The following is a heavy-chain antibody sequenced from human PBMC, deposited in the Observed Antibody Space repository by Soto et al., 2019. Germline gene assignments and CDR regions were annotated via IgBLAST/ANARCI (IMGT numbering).Heavy chain of an antibody. D-gene: IGHD2-2*01. CDR3: ARIKGYCTSTTCFVHYYYGLDV. CDR1: GFSLSTSGMC. V-gene: IGHV2-70*12. CDR2: IDWDDDK. J-gene: IGHJ6*02. Sequence: SGPTLVKPTQTLTLTCTFSGFSLSTSGMCVSWIRQPPGQALEWLALIDWDDDKYYSTSLKTRLTISKDTSKNQVVLTMTNMDPVDTATYYCARIKGYCTSTTCFVHYYYGLDVWGQGTTVTVSS.